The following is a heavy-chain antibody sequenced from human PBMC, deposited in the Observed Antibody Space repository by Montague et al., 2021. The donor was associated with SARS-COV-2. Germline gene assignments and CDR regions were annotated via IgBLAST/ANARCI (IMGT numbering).Heavy chain of an antibody. CDR1: GDSITNHY. CDR3: ARDRFDFGAGRQGTIDF. CDR2: MHFTGKT. Sequence: SETLSLTCSVSGDSITNHYWSWIRQPVGKGLEWIGRMHFTGKTNFSPFFSSRLTMSADTSKDQFSLKLTSVTAADTAIYFCARDRFDFGAGRQGTIDFWGQGTLVTVSS. D-gene: IGHD3-10*01. J-gene: IGHJ4*02. V-gene: IGHV4-4*07.